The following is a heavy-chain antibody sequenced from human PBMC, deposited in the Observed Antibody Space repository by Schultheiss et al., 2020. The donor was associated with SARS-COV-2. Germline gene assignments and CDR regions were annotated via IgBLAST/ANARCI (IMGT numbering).Heavy chain of an antibody. D-gene: IGHD5-24*01. CDR2: VYYSGNT. CDR3: AREQQLEDGYTYGKFDY. V-gene: IGHV4-61*01. J-gene: IGHJ4*02. CDR1: GGSVSSGFYY. Sequence: SETLSLTCTVSGGSVSSGFYYWSWIRQPPGKALEWIGYVYYSGNTNYNPSLESRVRILADTSQNQFSLKLSSVTAADTAIYYCAREQQLEDGYTYGKFDYWGQGSLVTVSS.